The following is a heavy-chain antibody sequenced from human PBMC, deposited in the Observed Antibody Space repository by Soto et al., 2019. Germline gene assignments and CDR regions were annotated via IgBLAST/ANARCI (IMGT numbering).Heavy chain of an antibody. CDR1: GFTFSSYS. J-gene: IGHJ6*04. CDR2: ISSSSSYI. Sequence: PGGSLRLSCAASGFTFSSYSMNWVRQAPGKGLEWVSSISSSSSYIYYADSVKGRFTISRDNAKNSLYPQMNSLRAEDTAEYYCAGEGFKHGWGPYYYHGMEVWAKGTTVTFSS. D-gene: IGHD3-16*01. V-gene: IGHV3-21*01. CDR3: AGEGFKHGWGPYYYHGMEV.